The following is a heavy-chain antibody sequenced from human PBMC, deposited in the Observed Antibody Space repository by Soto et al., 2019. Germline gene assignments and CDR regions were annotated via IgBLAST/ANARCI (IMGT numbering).Heavy chain of an antibody. CDR3: ARASGYGSGNFVDLYPVC. D-gene: IGHD3-10*01. J-gene: IGHJ2*01. CDR1: GLTLRSYW. Sequence: PGVALRASWAASGLTLRSYWKIWCRQVPGKGLEGLATKKTDAGEKKDVDPWKGRFTVFRDNAKNSLYLQKYSLKAEDTAGYNCARASGYGSGNFVDLYPVCCGRGTLGT. CDR2: KKTDAGEK. V-gene: IGHV3-7*01.